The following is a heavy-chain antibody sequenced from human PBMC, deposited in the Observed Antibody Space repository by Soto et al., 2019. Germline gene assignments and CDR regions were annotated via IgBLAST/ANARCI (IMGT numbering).Heavy chain of an antibody. Sequence: QVQLQESGPGLVKPSQTLSLTCTVSGGSISSGGYYWSWIRQHPGKGLEWIGYISYSGSTYYNPSLKSRVTISVDTSKNQFSLKLSSVTAADTAVYYCARSGSGSYPVDYLGQGTLVTVSS. CDR3: ARSGSGSYPVDY. J-gene: IGHJ4*02. CDR1: GGSISSGGYY. D-gene: IGHD3-10*01. CDR2: ISYSGST. V-gene: IGHV4-31*03.